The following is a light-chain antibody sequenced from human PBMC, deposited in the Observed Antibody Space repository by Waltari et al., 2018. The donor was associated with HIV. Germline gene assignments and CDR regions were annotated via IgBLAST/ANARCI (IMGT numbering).Light chain of an antibody. J-gene: IGLJ3*02. V-gene: IGLV1-44*01. CDR2: IDN. CDR3: ASWDDSLDGVV. Sequence: QSVLTQPPSVSGTPGQRVTISCYGSSSNIGSRYVNWYQVLPGTSPKLLIYIDNRRPSGVPDRFSGSKSGTSASLAISGLQSEDEADYYCASWDDSLDGVVFGGGTKLTVL. CDR1: SSNIGSRY.